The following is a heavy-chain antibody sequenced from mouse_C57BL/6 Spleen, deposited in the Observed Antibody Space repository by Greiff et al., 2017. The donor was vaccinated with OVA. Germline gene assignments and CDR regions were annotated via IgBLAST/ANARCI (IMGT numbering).Heavy chain of an antibody. CDR2: IYPGDGDT. D-gene: IGHD3-2*02. J-gene: IGHJ4*01. Sequence: VQLQQSGPELVKPGASVKISCKASGYAFSSSWMNWVKQRPGKGLEWIGRIYPGDGDTNYNGKFKGKATLTADKSSSTAYMQLSSLTSEDSAVYCCAIDSSGFYYAMDYWGQGTSVTVSS. CDR3: AIDSSGFYYAMDY. V-gene: IGHV1-82*01. CDR1: GYAFSSSW.